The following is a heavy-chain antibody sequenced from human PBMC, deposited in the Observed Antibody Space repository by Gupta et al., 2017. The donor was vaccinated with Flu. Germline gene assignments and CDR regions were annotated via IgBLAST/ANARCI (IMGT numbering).Heavy chain of an antibody. CDR3: AKAVVVPAAIRRWYYYYYMDV. J-gene: IGHJ6*03. CDR1: GFPFSSYP. D-gene: IGHD2-2*02. Sequence: LLESGGALVQLGGSLSLSCAASGFPFSSYPSTWVRQAPGKGLEWVSAISGSGGSTYYADSVKGRFTISRDNSKNTLYLQMNSLRAEDTAVYYCAKAVVVPAAIRRWYYYYYMDVWGKGTTVTVSS. V-gene: IGHV3-23*01. CDR2: ISGSGGST.